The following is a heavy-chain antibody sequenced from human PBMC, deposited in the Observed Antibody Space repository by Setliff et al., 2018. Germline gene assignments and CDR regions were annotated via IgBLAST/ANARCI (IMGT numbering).Heavy chain of an antibody. CDR1: GFTFSSYW. V-gene: IGHV3-7*01. CDR3: AKEKGSYYDSSGLPDY. D-gene: IGHD3-22*01. CDR2: IKQDGSEK. J-gene: IGHJ4*02. Sequence: GGSLRLSCAASGFTFSSYWMSWVRQAPGKGLEWVANIKQDGSEKDYVDSVKGRFTISRDNSKNTLYLQMNSLRAEDTAVYYCAKEKGSYYDSSGLPDYWGQGTLVTVSS.